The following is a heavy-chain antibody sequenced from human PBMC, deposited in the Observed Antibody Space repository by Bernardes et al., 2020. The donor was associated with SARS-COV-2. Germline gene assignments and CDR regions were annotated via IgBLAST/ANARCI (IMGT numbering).Heavy chain of an antibody. V-gene: IGHV4-59*01. D-gene: IGHD2-15*01. CDR3: ARDLSHLLRRGFDL. CDR1: GGSIGSYY. J-gene: IGHJ2*01. Sequence: SETLSLTCTVSGGSIGSYYWAWIRQPPGKGLEWIGYIYYSGSTNYNPSLKSRVAISVDKSQNQFSLILSSVTPADTAVYYCARDLSHLLRRGFDLWGRGTLVTVSS. CDR2: IYYSGST.